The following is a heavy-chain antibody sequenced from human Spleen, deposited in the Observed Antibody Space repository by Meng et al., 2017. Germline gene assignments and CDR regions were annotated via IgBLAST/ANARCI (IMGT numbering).Heavy chain of an antibody. CDR3: AKDSGGDYGYYYYGMDV. CDR1: GFTFSSYT. CDR2: MSYYGSNN. J-gene: IGHJ6*02. V-gene: IGHV3-30*07. Sequence: GESLKISCTASGFTFSSYTMHWVRQAPGKGLEWVAIMSYYGSNNYYADSVKGRFTISRDNSKNTLYLQMNSLRAEDTAVYYCAKDSGGDYGYYYYGMDVWGQGTTVTVSS. D-gene: IGHD4-17*01.